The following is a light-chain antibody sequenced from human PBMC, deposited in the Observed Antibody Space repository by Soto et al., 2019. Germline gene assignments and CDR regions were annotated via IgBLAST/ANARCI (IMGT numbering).Light chain of an antibody. Sequence: QSALTQPRSVSGSPGQSVAISCTGTSSDVGDYSFVSWYHQHPGKAPKLMIYDVSKRPSGVPDRFSGSKSGNTASLIISGLQTDDEADYFCCSYAANFLVLGGGTKLTVL. CDR3: CSYAANFLV. CDR1: SSDVGDYSF. J-gene: IGLJ2*01. V-gene: IGLV2-11*01. CDR2: DVS.